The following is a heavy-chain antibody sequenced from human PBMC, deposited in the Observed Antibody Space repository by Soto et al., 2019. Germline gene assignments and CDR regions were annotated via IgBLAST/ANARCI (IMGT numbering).Heavy chain of an antibody. CDR3: ARASGTGYYGSGSYYNTYYYGMDV. CDR1: GYTFTSYG. CDR2: ISAYNGNT. Sequence: GASVKVSCKASGYTFTSYGISWVRQAPRQGLEWMGWISAYNGNTNYAQKLQGRVTMTTDTSTSTAYMELRSLRSDDTAVYYCARASGTGYYGSGSYYNTYYYGMDVWGQGTTVTVSS. V-gene: IGHV1-18*01. J-gene: IGHJ6*02. D-gene: IGHD3-10*01.